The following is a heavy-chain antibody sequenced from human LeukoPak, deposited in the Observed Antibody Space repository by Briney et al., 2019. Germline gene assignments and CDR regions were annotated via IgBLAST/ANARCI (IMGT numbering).Heavy chain of an antibody. CDR2: ISGSGGST. Sequence: PGGSLRLSCVASGFTFSSYAMSWVRQAPGKGLEWVSAISGSGGSTYYADSVKGRFTISRDNSKNTLYLQMNSLRAEDTAVYYCARTAAGTLSPLGYWGQGTLVTVSS. CDR1: GFTFSSYA. CDR3: ARTAAGTLSPLGY. D-gene: IGHD6-13*01. V-gene: IGHV3-23*01. J-gene: IGHJ4*02.